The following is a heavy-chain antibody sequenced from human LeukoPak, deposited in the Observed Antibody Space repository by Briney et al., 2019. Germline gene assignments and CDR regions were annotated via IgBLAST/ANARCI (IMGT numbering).Heavy chain of an antibody. J-gene: IGHJ6*03. Sequence: GESLKISCKGSRYSFSSYWIGWVRQMPGKGLEWMGIIYPGDSDTRYSPSFQGQVTISADKSISTAYLQWSSLKASDTAMYYCARLRALATVTTGLGWDYYMDVWGKGTTVTVSS. D-gene: IGHD4-11*01. V-gene: IGHV5-51*01. CDR1: RYSFSSYW. CDR3: ARLRALATVTTGLGWDYYMDV. CDR2: IYPGDSDT.